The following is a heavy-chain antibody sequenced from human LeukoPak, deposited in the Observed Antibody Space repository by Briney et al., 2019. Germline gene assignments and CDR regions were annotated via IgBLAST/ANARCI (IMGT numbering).Heavy chain of an antibody. J-gene: IGHJ4*02. CDR2: INHSGST. V-gene: IGHV4-34*01. CDR1: GGSFSGYY. CDR3: ARDLTYYYDSSGYPLGY. D-gene: IGHD3-22*01. Sequence: SETLSLTCAVYGGSFSGYYWSWIRQPPGKGLEWIGEINHSGSTNYNPSLKSRVTISVDTSKNQFSLKLSSVTAADTAVYYCARDLTYYYDSSGYPLGYWGQGTLVTVSS.